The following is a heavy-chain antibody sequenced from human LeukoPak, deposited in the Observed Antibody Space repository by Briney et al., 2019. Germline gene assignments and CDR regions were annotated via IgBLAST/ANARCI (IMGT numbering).Heavy chain of an antibody. CDR1: GASISSGGYY. Sequence: SDTLSLTCTVSGASISSGGYYWSWIRQHPGKGLEWIGYIYYSGSTYYNPSLKSRVTISVDTSKNQFSLKLSSVTAADTAVYYCARVPNQSKYSIGNYWGQGTLVTVSS. CDR2: IYYSGST. V-gene: IGHV4-31*03. CDR3: ARVPNQSKYSIGNY. J-gene: IGHJ4*02. D-gene: IGHD1-14*01.